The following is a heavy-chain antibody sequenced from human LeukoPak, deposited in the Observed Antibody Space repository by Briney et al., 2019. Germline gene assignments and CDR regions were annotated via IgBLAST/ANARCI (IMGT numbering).Heavy chain of an antibody. D-gene: IGHD3-10*01. V-gene: IGHV3-48*03. CDR3: ASSITMVRGVIEYFQH. J-gene: IGHJ1*01. CDR1: GFTFSSYE. Sequence: GGSLRLSCAASGFTFSSYEMNWVLQAPGKGLTWVSYLSSSGSTIYYADSVKGRFTMSRDNAKNSLYLQMNSLRAEDTAVYYCASSITMVRGVIEYFQHWGQGTLVTVSS. CDR2: LSSSGSTI.